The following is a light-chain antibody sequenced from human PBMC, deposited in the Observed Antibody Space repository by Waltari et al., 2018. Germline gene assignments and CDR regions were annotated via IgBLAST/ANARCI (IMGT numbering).Light chain of an antibody. J-gene: IGLJ2*01. Sequence: QSALTQPRSVSGSPGQSVTISCTGSISDIGAYNYVSWYQQHPGKAPKLMIYDVSERPSGVPERVSGSTSGNTASLTISGLQAEDEADYHCSSYVGTLVFGGGTKLTVL. CDR3: SSYVGTLV. V-gene: IGLV2-11*01. CDR2: DVS. CDR1: ISDIGAYNY.